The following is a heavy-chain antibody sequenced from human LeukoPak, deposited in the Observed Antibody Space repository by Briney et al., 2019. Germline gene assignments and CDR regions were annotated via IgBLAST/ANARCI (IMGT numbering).Heavy chain of an antibody. CDR3: AKDQSLMVRGVIDY. Sequence: GGSLRLSCAASGFTFSSYAMSWVRQAPGKGLEWVSGISGSGGSTYYADSVKGRFTISRDNSKNTLDLQMNSLRAEDTAVYYCAKDQSLMVRGVIDYWGQGTLVTVSS. CDR1: GFTFSSYA. V-gene: IGHV3-23*01. J-gene: IGHJ4*02. D-gene: IGHD3-10*01. CDR2: ISGSGGST.